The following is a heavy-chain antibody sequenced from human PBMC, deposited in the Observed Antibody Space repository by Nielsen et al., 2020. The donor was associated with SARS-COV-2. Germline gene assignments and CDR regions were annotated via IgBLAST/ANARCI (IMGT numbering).Heavy chain of an antibody. D-gene: IGHD6-19*01. J-gene: IGHJ4*02. CDR2: ISYDGSNK. Sequence: GESLKISCAASGFTFSSYAMSWVRQAPGKGLEWVAVISYDGSNKYYADSVKGRFTISRDNSKNTLYLQMNSLRAEDTAVYYCAKSLDDGYSSGWYSYSPPAAWGQGTLVTVSS. V-gene: IGHV3-30*18. CDR1: GFTFSSYA. CDR3: AKSLDDGYSSGWYSYSPPAA.